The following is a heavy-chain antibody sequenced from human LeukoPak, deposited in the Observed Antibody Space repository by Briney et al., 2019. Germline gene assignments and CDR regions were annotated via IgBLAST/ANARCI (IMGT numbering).Heavy chain of an antibody. D-gene: IGHD2-15*01. Sequence: ASVKVSCKASGYTFTSYDINGVRQATGQGLEWVGGMNPNSGNTGYAQKFEGRVTMTGNTSISAAYIELSTLRAEGPAVYYMGRPEVGNCSGGSSDSAEYFQHWGQGTLVTVSS. CDR3: GRPEVGNCSGGSSDSAEYFQH. V-gene: IGHV1-8*01. CDR2: MNPNSGNT. CDR1: GYTFTSYD. J-gene: IGHJ1*01.